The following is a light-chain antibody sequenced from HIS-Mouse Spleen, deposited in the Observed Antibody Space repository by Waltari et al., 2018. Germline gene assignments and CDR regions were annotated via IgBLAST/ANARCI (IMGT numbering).Light chain of an antibody. Sequence: QSALTQPASVSGSPGQSITISCTGTSSDVGIYNLFSCDQQPTGKAPKLLIYEGSKRPSGVSNRFSGSKSGNTASLTISGLQAEDEADYYCCSYAGSSTWVFGGGTKLTVL. CDR1: SSDVGIYNL. J-gene: IGLJ3*02. CDR3: CSYAGSSTWV. V-gene: IGLV2-23*01. CDR2: EGS.